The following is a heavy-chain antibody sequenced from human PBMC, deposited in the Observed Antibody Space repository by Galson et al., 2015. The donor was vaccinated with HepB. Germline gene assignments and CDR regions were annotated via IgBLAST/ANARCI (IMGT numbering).Heavy chain of an antibody. V-gene: IGHV2-70*04. J-gene: IGHJ4*02. CDR1: GFSLSSTGMR. D-gene: IGHD1-26*01. Sequence: PALVKPTQTLTLTCTLSGFSLSSTGMRVNWIRHPQGRPREGLAPIDWNDDISYSPSLTTRLTISQDASKNQVVLAMTKMDPVDTATYYCARMLGSTGYFDCWGPGTLVTVSS. CDR2: IDWNDDI. CDR3: ARMLGSTGYFDC.